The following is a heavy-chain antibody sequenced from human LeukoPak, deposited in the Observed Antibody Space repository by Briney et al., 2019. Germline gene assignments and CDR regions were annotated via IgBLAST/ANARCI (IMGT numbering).Heavy chain of an antibody. CDR3: ARHLMTIFGVVIKPGPFDP. D-gene: IGHD3-3*01. J-gene: IGHJ5*02. Sequence: SETLSLTCTVSGGSINNYFWSWIRQPPGKGLEWLGYVYYSGSTRYSTSLKSRVTISLDASKNQFSLKLSSVTAADTAVYFCARHLMTIFGVVIKPGPFDPWGQGTLVTVSS. CDR1: GGSINNYF. CDR2: VYYSGST. V-gene: IGHV4-59*08.